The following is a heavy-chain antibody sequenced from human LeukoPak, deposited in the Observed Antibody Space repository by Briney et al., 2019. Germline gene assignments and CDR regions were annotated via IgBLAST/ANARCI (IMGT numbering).Heavy chain of an antibody. CDR1: GFTFSSYA. CDR2: ISYDGSNK. D-gene: IGHD3-16*01. Sequence: TGGPLRLSCAASGFTFSSYAMHWVRQTPGKGLEWVAVISYDGSNKYYADSVKGRFTISRDNSKNTLYLQMNSLRAEDTAVYYCARDGGPRPLDYWGQGTLVTVSS. CDR3: ARDGGPRPLDY. J-gene: IGHJ4*02. V-gene: IGHV3-30*01.